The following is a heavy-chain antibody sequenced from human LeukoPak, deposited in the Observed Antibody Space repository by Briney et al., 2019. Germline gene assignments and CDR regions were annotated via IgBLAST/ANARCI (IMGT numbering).Heavy chain of an antibody. CDR2: IRSKANSYAT. Sequence: PGGSLRLSCAASGFTFSGSAMHWVRQASGKGLEWVGRIRSKANSYATAYAASVKGRFTISRDDSKNTAYLQMNSLKTEDTAVYYCTRHSTDYYDSSAQKGGAFDIWGQGTMVTVSS. D-gene: IGHD3-22*01. J-gene: IGHJ3*02. CDR1: GFTFSGSA. CDR3: TRHSTDYYDSSAQKGGAFDI. V-gene: IGHV3-73*01.